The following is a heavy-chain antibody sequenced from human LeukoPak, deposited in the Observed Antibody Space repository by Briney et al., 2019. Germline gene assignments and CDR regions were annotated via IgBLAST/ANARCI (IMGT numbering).Heavy chain of an antibody. Sequence: PGGSLRLSCAASGFTFDDYGMSWVRQAPGKGLEWVSGINWNGGSTGYADSVKGRFTISRDNAKNSLYLQMNSLRAEDTALYYCAGVGDCSGGSCYRSYYYYMDVWGKGTTVTVSS. CDR2: INWNGGST. CDR1: GFTFDDYG. J-gene: IGHJ6*03. V-gene: IGHV3-20*04. D-gene: IGHD2-15*01. CDR3: AGVGDCSGGSCYRSYYYYMDV.